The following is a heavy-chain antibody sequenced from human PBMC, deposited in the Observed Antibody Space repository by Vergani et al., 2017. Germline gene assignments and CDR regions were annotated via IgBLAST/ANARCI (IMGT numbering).Heavy chain of an antibody. D-gene: IGHD2-15*01. J-gene: IGHJ4*02. V-gene: IGHV4-30-2*01. CDR3: ARFVVAADYFDY. CDR2: IYHSGST. Sequence: QLQLQESGSGLVTPSQTLSLTCAVSGSSISSGGYSWSWIRRPPGKGLEWIGYIYHSGSTYYNPSLRSRVTISVDRSKNQFSLKLSSVTAADTAVYYCARFVVAADYFDYWGQGTLVTVSS. CDR1: GSSISSGGYS.